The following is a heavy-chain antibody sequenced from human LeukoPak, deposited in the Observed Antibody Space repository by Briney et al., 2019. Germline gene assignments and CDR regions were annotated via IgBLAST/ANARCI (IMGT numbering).Heavy chain of an antibody. CDR2: INPNSGNT. V-gene: IGHV1-8*02. CDR1: GYTFISHD. J-gene: IGHJ6*03. CDR3: ARAWYSSGWYGPYYHYYMDV. Sequence: ASVKVSCKASGYTFISHDINWLRQATGQGLEWMRWINPNSGNTGYAQKYQGRVTMTRDMSTSTVYMELSSLRSEDTAVYYCARAWYSSGWYGPYYHYYMDVWGKGTTVTVSS. D-gene: IGHD6-19*01.